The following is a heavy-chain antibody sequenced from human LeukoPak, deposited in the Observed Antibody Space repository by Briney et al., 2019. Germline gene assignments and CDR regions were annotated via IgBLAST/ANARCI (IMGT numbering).Heavy chain of an antibody. V-gene: IGHV1-46*01. CDR2: INPQGDIT. D-gene: IGHD2-21*01. J-gene: IGHJ5*02. Sequence: ASVKVSCKPSGYTFTKYLIHWVRQAPGQGLEWMGTINPQGDITNYAQRFQGRITLTEDTSTSTVYMELSSLTSEDTAVYYCARPSYCVADNCGYWLDPWGQGTLVTVSS. CDR3: ARPSYCVADNCGYWLDP. CDR1: GYTFTKYL.